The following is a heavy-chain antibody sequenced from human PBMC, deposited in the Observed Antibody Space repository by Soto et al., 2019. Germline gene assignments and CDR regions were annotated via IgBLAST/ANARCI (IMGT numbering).Heavy chain of an antibody. CDR2: IIPILGIA. Sequence: ASVKIACKASGGTVSSYTISWVRQTPGQGLEWMGRIIPILGIANYAQKFQGRVTITADKSTSTAYMELSSLRSEDTAVYYCARAKQQLENPSGYYYYYMDVWGKGTTVTVSS. J-gene: IGHJ6*03. V-gene: IGHV1-69*02. CDR3: ARAKQQLENPSGYYYYYMDV. CDR1: GGTVSSYT. D-gene: IGHD6-13*01.